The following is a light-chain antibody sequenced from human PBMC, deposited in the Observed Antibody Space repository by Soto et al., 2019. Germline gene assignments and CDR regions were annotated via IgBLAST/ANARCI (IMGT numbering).Light chain of an antibody. CDR1: QTVSSNY. Sequence: DIVLTQSPGTLSLSPGERATLSCRASQTVSSNYLAWYQQKPGQAPRLLIYGASSRATGIPDRFSGSGSGIDFTLTISRLEPEDFAVYYCQQYGSSPSVFGGWTKVEIK. J-gene: IGKJ4*01. V-gene: IGKV3-20*01. CDR2: GAS. CDR3: QQYGSSPSV.